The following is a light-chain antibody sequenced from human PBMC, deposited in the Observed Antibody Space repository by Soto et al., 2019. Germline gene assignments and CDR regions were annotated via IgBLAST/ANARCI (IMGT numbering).Light chain of an antibody. J-gene: IGKJ2*01. CDR1: QSVSRH. CDR2: NAS. CDR3: LQYSDWPPRYT. V-gene: IGKV3-15*01. Sequence: EIVLTQSPATLSVSPGESATLSCRASQSVSRHLAWYQQKPGQAHRVLIYNASTRATGIPATFSGSGSGTEFTLTISSLQSEDFAVYYCLQYSDWPPRYTFGQGTKLEIK.